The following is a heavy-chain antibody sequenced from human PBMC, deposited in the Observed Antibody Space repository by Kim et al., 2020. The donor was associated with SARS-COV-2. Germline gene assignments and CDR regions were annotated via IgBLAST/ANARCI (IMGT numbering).Heavy chain of an antibody. V-gene: IGHV4-31*01. J-gene: IGHJ4*02. CDR2: IYYSGST. CDR1: GGSISSGGYY. D-gene: IGHD3-10*01. Sequence: SETLSLTCTVSGGSISSGGYYWSWIRQHPGKGLEWIGYIYYSGSTYYNPSLKSQVTISVDTSKNQFSLKLSSVTAADTAVYYCARVGSGKWFGELLHIDYGGQGTLVTVSS. CDR3: ARVGSGKWFGELLHIDY.